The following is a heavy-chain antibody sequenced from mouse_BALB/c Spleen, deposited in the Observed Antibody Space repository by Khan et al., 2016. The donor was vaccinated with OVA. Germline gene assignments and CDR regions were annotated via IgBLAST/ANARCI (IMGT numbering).Heavy chain of an antibody. CDR3: ASHLTGSVTY. CDR2: ISSGGDYT. J-gene: IGHJ3*01. Sequence: EVELVESGGDLVKPGGSLKVSCAASGFTFSAYSMSWVRQTPDKRLEWVATISSGGDYTYYPDNVKGRFTISRDNAKNTLYLQMSSLKSEDTAMYYCASHLTGSVTYWGQGTLVTVSS. D-gene: IGHD4-1*01. CDR1: GFTFSAYS. V-gene: IGHV5-6*01.